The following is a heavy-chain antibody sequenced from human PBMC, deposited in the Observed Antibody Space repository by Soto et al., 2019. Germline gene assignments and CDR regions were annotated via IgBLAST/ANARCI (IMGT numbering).Heavy chain of an antibody. CDR1: GYTFNTFW. D-gene: IGHD4-4*01. Sequence: PGASLKISCTGFGYTFNTFWISWVRQMPGKGLEWMVRIDPRDSYVNYSPSFQGHVTISADKSIRNAYLQGGSLKASDTAMYYCARLYSTASTRDSPFAPSGQGIIVTVSS. J-gene: IGHJ5*02. V-gene: IGHV5-10-1*01. CDR3: ARLYSTASTRDSPFAP. CDR2: IDPRDSYV.